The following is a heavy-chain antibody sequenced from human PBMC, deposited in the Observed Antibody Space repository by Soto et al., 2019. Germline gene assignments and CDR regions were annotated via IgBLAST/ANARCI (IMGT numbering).Heavy chain of an antibody. CDR1: GGTFSSYA. J-gene: IGHJ6*02. CDR3: ARGTTPYYYYCLDV. CDR2: IIPIFGTA. V-gene: IGHV1-69*12. Sequence: QVQLVQSGAEVKKPGSSVKVSCKASGGTFSSYAISWVRQAPGQGLEWMGGIIPIFGTANYAQKFQGRVTITADASTSTAYMELSSLRSEDTAVYYCARGTTPYYYYCLDVWGQGTTVTVSS.